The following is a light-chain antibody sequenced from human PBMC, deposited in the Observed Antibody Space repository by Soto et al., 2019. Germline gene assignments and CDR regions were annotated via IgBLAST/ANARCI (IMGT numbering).Light chain of an antibody. J-gene: IGLJ3*02. Sequence: QSVLTQPPSVSAAPGQKVTISCSGSSSNIGQNHVSWYQQVPGTAPKLLIYESNRRPSGTPDRFSGSKSGTLATLGITGLQTGDEADYYCGTWDSSLIALVFGGGTKVTVL. CDR1: SSNIGQNH. CDR2: ESN. V-gene: IGLV1-51*02. CDR3: GTWDSSLIALV.